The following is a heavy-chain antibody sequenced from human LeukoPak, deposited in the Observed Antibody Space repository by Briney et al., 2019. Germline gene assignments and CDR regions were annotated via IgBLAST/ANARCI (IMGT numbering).Heavy chain of an antibody. J-gene: IGHJ3*02. CDR3: ARGNPYDSSGYYRDAFDI. D-gene: IGHD3-22*01. CDR2: INHSGST. Sequence: SETLSLTCAVYGGSFSGYYWSWIRQPPGKGLEWIGDINHSGSTNYNPSLKSRVTISVDTSKNPFSLKLSSVTAADTAVYYCARGNPYDSSGYYRDAFDIWGQGRMVTVSS. V-gene: IGHV4-34*01. CDR1: GGSFSGYY.